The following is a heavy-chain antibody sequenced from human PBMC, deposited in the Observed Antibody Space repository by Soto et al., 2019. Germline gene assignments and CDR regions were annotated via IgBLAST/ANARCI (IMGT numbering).Heavy chain of an antibody. CDR1: GGTFSSYA. J-gene: IGHJ6*02. D-gene: IGHD1-20*01. CDR2: IIPIFGTA. Sequence: XVKVSGRASGGTFSSYAISWVRHAPGQGLGWMGGIIPIFGTANYAQKFQGRVTITADESTSTAYMELSSLRSEDTAVYFCAREYNWNDVRYGMDVWGQGTTVTVSS. CDR3: AREYNWNDVRYGMDV. V-gene: IGHV1-69*13.